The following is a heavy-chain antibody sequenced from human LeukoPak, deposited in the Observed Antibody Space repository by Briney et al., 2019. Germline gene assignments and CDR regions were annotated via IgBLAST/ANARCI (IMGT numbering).Heavy chain of an antibody. V-gene: IGHV3-30*04. J-gene: IGHJ6*03. CDR1: GFTFSSYA. CDR3: AKDDCSGGSCYLFPYYYYYMDV. D-gene: IGHD2-15*01. Sequence: GSLRLSCAASGFTFSSYAMHWVRQAPGKGLEWVAVISSDGSNKYYADSMKGRFTISRDNSKNTLYLQMNSLRAEDTAVYYCAKDDCSGGSCYLFPYYYYYMDVWGKGTTVTISS. CDR2: ISSDGSNK.